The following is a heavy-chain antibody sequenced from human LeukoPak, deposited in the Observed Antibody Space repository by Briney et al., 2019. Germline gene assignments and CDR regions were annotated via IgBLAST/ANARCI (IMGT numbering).Heavy chain of an antibody. CDR3: TRDSGTYNWFDP. V-gene: IGHV3-73*01. J-gene: IGHJ5*02. CDR2: IDKKDKGYATAT. D-gene: IGHD1-26*01. Sequence: AGGSLRLSCAASGCTFSGSAIHWVRQSSGKGLEWVGQIDKKDKGYATATAYAASVKGRFTISRDDSINTAYPQMKSLKTEDTALYYCTRDSGTYNWFDPWGQGPLVTVSS. CDR1: GCTFSGSA.